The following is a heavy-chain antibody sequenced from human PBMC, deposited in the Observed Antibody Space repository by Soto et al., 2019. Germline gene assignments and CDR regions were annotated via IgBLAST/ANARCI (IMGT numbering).Heavy chain of an antibody. Sequence: QVQLVQSGAEVKKPGSSVKVSCKASGGTFSNYAITWVRQAPGQGLEWVGRIIPIFGTTNVAQKFQGRVTITADESTTTASMELSGLRSDDTAVYYCAKDGGADGYFGNWLDPWGQGTRVTVSS. CDR1: GGTFSNYA. D-gene: IGHD5-12*01. J-gene: IGHJ5*02. V-gene: IGHV1-69*15. CDR3: AKDGGADGYFGNWLDP. CDR2: IIPIFGTT.